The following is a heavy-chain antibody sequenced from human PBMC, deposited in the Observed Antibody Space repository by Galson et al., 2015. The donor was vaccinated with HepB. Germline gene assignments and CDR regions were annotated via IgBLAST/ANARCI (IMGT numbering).Heavy chain of an antibody. CDR1: GFTFSNAW. J-gene: IGHJ2*01. Sequence: SLRLSCAASGFTFSNAWMSWVRQAPGKGLEWVGRIKSKTDGGTTDYAAPVKGRFTISRDDPENTLYLQMNSLKTEDTAVYYRTTSPMVSSDLAYWYFDLWGRGTLVTVSS. D-gene: IGHD3-10*01. V-gene: IGHV3-15*01. CDR2: IKSKTDGGTT. CDR3: TTSPMVSSDLAYWYFDL.